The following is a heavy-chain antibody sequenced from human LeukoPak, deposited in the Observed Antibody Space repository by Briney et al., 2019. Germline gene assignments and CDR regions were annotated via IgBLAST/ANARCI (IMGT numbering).Heavy chain of an antibody. CDR1: GYTFSSSG. V-gene: IGHV3-30*02. CDR3: AKGDTYAFQGDY. Sequence: SGGSLRLSCVASGYTFSSSGMRAVCHAPGKGLGWVVFIRYARSKKYYASPVRGRFPISRDNSKNTLYLQMNSLRAEDTAVYYCAKGDTYAFQGDYWGQGTLVTVSS. D-gene: IGHD2-2*01. CDR2: IRYARSKK. J-gene: IGHJ4*02.